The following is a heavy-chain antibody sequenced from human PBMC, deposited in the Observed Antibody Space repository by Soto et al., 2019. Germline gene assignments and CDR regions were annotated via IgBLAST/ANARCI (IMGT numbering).Heavy chain of an antibody. V-gene: IGHV5-10-1*01. Sequence: ESLKISCKGSGYSFNSYWISWVRQMPGRGLEWMGRIDPSDSYTNYSPSFQGHVTTSADKSISTAYLQWSSLKASDTAMYYCARPYLRLVPRSDDYNNGLAVWAQGTSVPASS. CDR3: ARPYLRLVPRSDDYNNGLAV. CDR1: GYSFNSYW. J-gene: IGHJ6*02. D-gene: IGHD6-19*01. CDR2: IDPSDSYT.